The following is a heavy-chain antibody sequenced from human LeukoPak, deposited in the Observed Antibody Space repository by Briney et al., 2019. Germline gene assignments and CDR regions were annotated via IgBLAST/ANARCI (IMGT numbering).Heavy chain of an antibody. CDR1: GFTFSSYG. CDR2: IRYDGSNK. CDR3: AKFPLAVPAAIPDAFDI. V-gene: IGHV3-30*02. Sequence: GGSLRLSCAASGFTFSSYGMHWVRQAPGKGLEWVAFIRYDGSNKYYADSVKGRFTISRDNSKNTLYLQMNSLRAEDTAVYYCAKFPLAVPAAIPDAFDIWGQGTMVTVSS. D-gene: IGHD2-2*01. J-gene: IGHJ3*02.